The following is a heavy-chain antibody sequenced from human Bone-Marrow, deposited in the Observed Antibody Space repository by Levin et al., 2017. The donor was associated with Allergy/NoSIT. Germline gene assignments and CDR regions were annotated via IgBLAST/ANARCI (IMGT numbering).Heavy chain of an antibody. CDR3: ARDATFRVITMKVLA. CDR2: IIPIFGTA. D-gene: IGHD3-22*01. CDR1: GGTFINYA. V-gene: IGHV1-69*13. Sequence: ASVKVSCKASGGTFINYAINWVRQAPGQGLEWMGGIIPIFGTANYAQKFQGRVTITADESTDTVYMELRSLTSEDTATYYCARDATFRVITMKVLAWGQGTLVTVSS. J-gene: IGHJ5*02.